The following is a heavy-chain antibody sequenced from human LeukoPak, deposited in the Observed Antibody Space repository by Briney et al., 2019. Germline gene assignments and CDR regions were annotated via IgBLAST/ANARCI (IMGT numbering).Heavy chain of an antibody. J-gene: IGHJ6*02. CDR3: AKTMVRGVISRYYYGMDV. CDR2: ISGSGGST. Sequence: PGGSLRLSCAASGFTFSSYAMSWVRQAPGKGLEWVSAISGSGGSTYYADSVKGRFTISRDNSKNTLYLQMNSLRAEDTVVYYCAKTMVRGVISRYYYGMDVWGQGTTVTVSS. V-gene: IGHV3-23*01. D-gene: IGHD3-10*01. CDR1: GFTFSSYA.